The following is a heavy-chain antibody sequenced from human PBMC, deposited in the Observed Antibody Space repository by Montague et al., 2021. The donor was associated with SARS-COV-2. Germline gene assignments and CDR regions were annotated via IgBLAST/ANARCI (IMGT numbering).Heavy chain of an antibody. CDR1: GGSISSSSYY. CDR3: ARALIMITFGGVIAHWFDP. D-gene: IGHD3-16*02. V-gene: IGHV4-39*07. CDR2: IYYSGST. J-gene: IGHJ5*02. Sequence: SETLSLTCTVSGGSISSSSYYWGWIRQPPGKGLEWIGSIYYSGSTYYNPSLKSRVTISVDTSKNQFSLKLSSVTAADTAVYYCARALIMITFGGVIAHWFDPWGQGTPVTVSS.